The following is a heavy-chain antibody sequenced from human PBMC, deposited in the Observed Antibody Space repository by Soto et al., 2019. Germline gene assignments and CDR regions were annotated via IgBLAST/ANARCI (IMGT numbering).Heavy chain of an antibody. CDR2: IYYDDDK. V-gene: IGHV2-5*02. Sequence: QITLKESGPPLVKPTQTLTLTCTFSGFSLSTSGVGVGWIRQPPGEALEWLALIYYDDDKRYSPSLKSRLTITEDPSKNQVVLTMTNMDPVDTATYSRAGVVAATPFDYWGQGTLVTVSS. CDR3: AGVVAATPFDY. D-gene: IGHD2-15*01. J-gene: IGHJ4*02. CDR1: GFSLSTSGVG.